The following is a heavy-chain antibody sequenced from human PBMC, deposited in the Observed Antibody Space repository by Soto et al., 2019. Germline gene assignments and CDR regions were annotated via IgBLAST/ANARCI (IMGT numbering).Heavy chain of an antibody. V-gene: IGHV4-39*01. CDR1: GGYISSSSYY. CDR2: IYYSGST. Sequence: QLQLQESGPGLVKPSESLSLTCTVSGGYISSSSYYWGWIRQPPGKGLEWIGSIYYSGSTYYNPSLKSRVTISVDTSMSRFSLKLSSVTAADTAVYYCARRSIVGATTNYDYWGQGTLVTVSS. D-gene: IGHD1-26*01. CDR3: ARRSIVGATTNYDY. J-gene: IGHJ4*02.